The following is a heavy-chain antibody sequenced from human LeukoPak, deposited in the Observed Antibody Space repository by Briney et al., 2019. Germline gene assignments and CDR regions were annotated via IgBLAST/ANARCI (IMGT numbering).Heavy chain of an antibody. J-gene: IGHJ4*02. Sequence: SETLSLTCTVSGGSISSYYWSWIRQPPGKGLEWIGYIYYSGSTNYNPSLKSRVTISVDTSKNQFSLKLSSVTAADTAVYYCARALHYYGSGSYYYYFDYCGQGTLVTVSS. D-gene: IGHD3-10*01. CDR2: IYYSGST. CDR3: ARALHYYGSGSYYYYFDY. V-gene: IGHV4-59*01. CDR1: GGSISSYY.